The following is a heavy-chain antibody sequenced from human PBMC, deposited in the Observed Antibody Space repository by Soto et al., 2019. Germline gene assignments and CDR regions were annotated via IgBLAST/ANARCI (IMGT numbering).Heavy chain of an antibody. CDR3: AKPLAGAAATYCPFDY. Sequence: GGSLRLSCAASGFTFSSYAMSWVRQAPGKGLEWVSAISGSGGSTYYADSVKGRFTISRDNSKNTLYLQMNSLRAEDTAVYYCAKPLAGAAATYCPFDYWGQGTLVTVSS. D-gene: IGHD6-13*01. CDR2: ISGSGGST. CDR1: GFTFSSYA. V-gene: IGHV3-23*01. J-gene: IGHJ4*02.